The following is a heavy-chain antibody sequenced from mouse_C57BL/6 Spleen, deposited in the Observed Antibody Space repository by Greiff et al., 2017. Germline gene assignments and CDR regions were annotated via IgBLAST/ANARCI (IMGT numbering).Heavy chain of an antibody. J-gene: IGHJ4*01. CDR3: ARKGALAITTVVADAMDY. V-gene: IGHV3-6*01. CDR2: ISYDGSN. D-gene: IGHD1-1*01. Sequence: LEESGPGLVKPSQSLSLTCPVTGYSITSGYYWNWIRQFPGNKLEWMGYISYDGSNNYNPSLNKRIPITRDTSKNQFFLKLSSVTTEDPATYYSARKGALAITTVVADAMDYRGQGTSVTVSS. CDR1: GYSITSGYY.